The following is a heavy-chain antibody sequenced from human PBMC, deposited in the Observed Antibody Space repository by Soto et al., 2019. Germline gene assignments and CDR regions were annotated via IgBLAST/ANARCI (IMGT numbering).Heavy chain of an antibody. CDR1: GYTFTSYD. D-gene: IGHD3-10*01. V-gene: IGHV1-8*01. J-gene: IGHJ4*02. Sequence: ASVKVSCKASGYTFTSYDINWVRQATGQGLEWMGWMNPNIGNTNYAQKFQGRVTITRNESTSTAYMELSSLRSEDTAVYYCARGMASYYGSGSYDHWGQGTLVTVSS. CDR3: ARGMASYYGSGSYDH. CDR2: MNPNIGNT.